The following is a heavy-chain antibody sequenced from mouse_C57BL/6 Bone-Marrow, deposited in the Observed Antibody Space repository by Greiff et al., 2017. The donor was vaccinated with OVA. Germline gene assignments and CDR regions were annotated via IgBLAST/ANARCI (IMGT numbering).Heavy chain of an antibody. CDR1: GFTFSDYG. CDR3: ARLRVPGY. J-gene: IGHJ2*01. D-gene: IGHD2-14*01. CDR2: ISSGSSTI. Sequence: DVKLVESGGGLVKPGGSLKLSCAASGFTFSDYGMHWVRQAPEKGLEWVAYISSGSSTIYYADTVKGRFTISRDNAKNILVLQMTRLRSEDTAMYYCARLRVPGYWGQGTTLTVSS. V-gene: IGHV5-17*01.